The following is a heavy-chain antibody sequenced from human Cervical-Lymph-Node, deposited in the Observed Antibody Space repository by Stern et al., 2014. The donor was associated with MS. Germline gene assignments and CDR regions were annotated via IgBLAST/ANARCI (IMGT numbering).Heavy chain of an antibody. CDR2: FDPVAGKT. CDR1: GYTLTELS. D-gene: IGHD1-26*01. CDR3: ATGINNGNYFYFDY. Sequence: QVQLVQSGAEVKNPGASVKVSCKISGYTLTELSMHWVRQAPGKGLEWMGGFDPVAGKTVYSQKFQGRVTMTEDTSTDTVYMELSSLRSEDTAVYYCATGINNGNYFYFDYWGQGTLVTVSS. V-gene: IGHV1-24*01. J-gene: IGHJ4*02.